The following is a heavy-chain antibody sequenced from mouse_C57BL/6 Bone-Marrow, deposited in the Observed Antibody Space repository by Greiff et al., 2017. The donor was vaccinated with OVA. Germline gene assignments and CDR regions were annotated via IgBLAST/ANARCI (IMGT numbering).Heavy chain of an antibody. Sequence: QVQLQQPGAELVKPGASVKMSCKASGYTFTSYWITWVKQRPGQGLEWIGDIYPGSGSTNYNEKFKSKATLTVDTSSSTAYMQLSSLTSEDSAVYSCARSHYYGSPYWYFDVWGTGTTVTVSS. J-gene: IGHJ1*03. V-gene: IGHV1-55*01. CDR2: IYPGSGST. CDR3: ARSHYYGSPYWYFDV. D-gene: IGHD1-1*01. CDR1: GYTFTSYW.